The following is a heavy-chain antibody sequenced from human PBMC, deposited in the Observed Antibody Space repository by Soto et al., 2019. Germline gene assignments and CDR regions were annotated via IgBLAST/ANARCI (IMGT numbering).Heavy chain of an antibody. V-gene: IGHV3-30*18. CDR3: AKGVVREPAYFDD. CDR2: ISYDGRNE. Sequence: QVQMVESGGGVAQPGGSLRLSCAVSGFTFSAFAMYWVRQAPGKGLEWVALISYDGRNEDYAESVRGRFTISRDNSKNTLYLDMNSLSAEASAVYFCAKGVVREPAYFDDWGQGTLVTVSS. D-gene: IGHD3-10*01. CDR1: GFTFSAFA. J-gene: IGHJ4*02.